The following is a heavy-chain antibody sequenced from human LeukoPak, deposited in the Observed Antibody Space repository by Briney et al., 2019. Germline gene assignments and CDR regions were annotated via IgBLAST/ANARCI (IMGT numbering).Heavy chain of an antibody. J-gene: IGHJ4*02. D-gene: IGHD2-2*02. CDR1: GFSLSTSGVG. V-gene: IGHV2-5*01. CDR3: AHSFADIVVVPAAIVFDY. Sequence: KGSGPTLVNPTQTLTLTCTFSGFSLSTSGVGVGWIRQPPGKALEWLALIYWNDDKRYSPSLKSRLTITKDTSKNQVVLTMTNMDPVDTATYYCAHSFADIVVVPAAIVFDYWGRGTLVTVSS. CDR2: IYWNDDK.